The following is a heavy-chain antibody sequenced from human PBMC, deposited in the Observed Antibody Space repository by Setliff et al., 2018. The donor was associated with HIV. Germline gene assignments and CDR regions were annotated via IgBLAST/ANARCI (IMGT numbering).Heavy chain of an antibody. D-gene: IGHD5-12*01. CDR1: GFTFSGSA. CDR3: VSYGDSPHYYYYMDV. V-gene: IGHV3-73*01. CDR2: IRSKANSYAT. Sequence: GESLRLSCAASGFTFSGSAMHWVRQASGKGLERVGRIRSKANSYATTYAASVKGRFTISRDDSKNTAYLQMNSLKTEDTAVYYCVSYGDSPHYYYYMDVWGKGTTVTVSS. J-gene: IGHJ6*03.